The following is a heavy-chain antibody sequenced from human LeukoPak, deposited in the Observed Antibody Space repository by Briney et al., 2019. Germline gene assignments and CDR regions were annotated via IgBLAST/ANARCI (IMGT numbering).Heavy chain of an antibody. CDR1: GGSISSYY. J-gene: IGHJ4*02. CDR3: ARLWSSGTTPIDY. D-gene: IGHD3-10*01. CDR2: IYYSGST. Sequence: SETLSLTCTVSGGSISSYYWSWIRQTAGKGLEWIGRIYYSGSTNYNPSLKSRVTISVDTSKNQFSLKLNSVTAADTAVYYCARLWSSGTTPIDYWGQGTLVTVSS. V-gene: IGHV4-59*08.